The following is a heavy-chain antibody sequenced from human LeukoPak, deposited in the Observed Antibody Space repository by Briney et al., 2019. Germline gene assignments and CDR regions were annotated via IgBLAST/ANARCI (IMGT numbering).Heavy chain of an antibody. V-gene: IGHV4-59*08. Sequence: SETLSLTCTVSGSMYNYYWSWIRQPPGKGLEWIGYIHYNGVTNYNPSLKSRVTMSLDTSKNQVSLKLNSVTAADTAVYYCARHISSGGTYAHFDYWGQGTLVTVSS. CDR3: ARHISSGGTYAHFDY. J-gene: IGHJ4*02. D-gene: IGHD1-26*01. CDR2: IHYNGVT. CDR1: GSMYNYY.